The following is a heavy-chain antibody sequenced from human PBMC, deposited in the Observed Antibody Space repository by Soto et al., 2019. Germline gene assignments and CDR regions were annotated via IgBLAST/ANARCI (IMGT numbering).Heavy chain of an antibody. Sequence: SVKVSCKASGGTFSSYAISWVRQAPGQGLEWMGGIIPIFGTANYAQKFQGRVTITADESTSTAYMELSSLRSEYTALYYCARSLRGVIIDFDSWGLGTLVTVSS. J-gene: IGHJ4*02. V-gene: IGHV1-69*13. CDR2: IIPIFGTA. CDR3: ARSLRGVIIDFDS. D-gene: IGHD3-10*01. CDR1: GGTFSSYA.